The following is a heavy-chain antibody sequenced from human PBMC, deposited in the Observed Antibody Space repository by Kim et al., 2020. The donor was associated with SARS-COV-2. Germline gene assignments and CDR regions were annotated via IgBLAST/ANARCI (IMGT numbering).Heavy chain of an antibody. J-gene: IGHJ4*02. Sequence: GGSLRLSCAASGFTFSSYWMSWVRQAPGKGLEWVANVKEDGRVKQYVDSVKGRLTISRDNAKNSLYLQMNSLRADDTAVYYCARDGVLSYTSSWDYWGQGTLVTVSS. CDR1: GFTFSSYW. CDR3: ARDGVLSYTSSWDY. CDR2: VKEDGRVK. D-gene: IGHD6-13*01. V-gene: IGHV3-7*03.